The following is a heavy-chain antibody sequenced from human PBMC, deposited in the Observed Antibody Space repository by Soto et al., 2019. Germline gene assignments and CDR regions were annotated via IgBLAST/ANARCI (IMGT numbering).Heavy chain of an antibody. J-gene: IGHJ4*02. CDR2: ISANDVGT. V-gene: IGHV3-23*01. Sequence: GSLRLSCEASGFTLRNYAMTWVRQAPGKGLEWVSLISANDVGTYYAESVKTRFTISTDQSRNTVYLQMDSLRADDTAIYYCAKAKNDYNWDNRPPFDYWGQGTLVTVSS. CDR3: AKAKNDYNWDNRPPFDY. D-gene: IGHD1-20*01. CDR1: GFTLRNYA.